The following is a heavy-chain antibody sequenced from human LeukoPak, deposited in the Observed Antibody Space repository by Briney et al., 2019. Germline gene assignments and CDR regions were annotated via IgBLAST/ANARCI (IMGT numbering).Heavy chain of an antibody. Sequence: PGGSLRLSCAASGFTVSSNYMSWVRQAPGKGLEWVSVISGSGGSTYYADSVKGRFTISRDDSKNTLYLQMNSLRAEDTAVYYCAKARGVVPAAIRGREFDYWGQGTLVTVSS. CDR2: ISGSGGST. J-gene: IGHJ4*02. V-gene: IGHV3-23*01. D-gene: IGHD2-2*02. CDR1: GFTVSSNY. CDR3: AKARGVVPAAIRGREFDY.